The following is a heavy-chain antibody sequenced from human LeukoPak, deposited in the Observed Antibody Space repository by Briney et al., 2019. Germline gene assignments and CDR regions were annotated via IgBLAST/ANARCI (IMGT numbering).Heavy chain of an antibody. CDR3: AREGRDGYKSPLLGYYYYMDV. D-gene: IGHD5-24*01. V-gene: IGHV4-34*01. J-gene: IGHJ6*03. CDR2: INHSGST. Sequence: PSETLSLTCAVYGGSFSGYYWSWIRQPPGKGLEWIGEINHSGSTNYNPSLKSRVTISVDTSKNQFSLKLSSVTAADTAVYYCAREGRDGYKSPLLGYYYYMDVWGKGTTVTISS. CDR1: GGSFSGYY.